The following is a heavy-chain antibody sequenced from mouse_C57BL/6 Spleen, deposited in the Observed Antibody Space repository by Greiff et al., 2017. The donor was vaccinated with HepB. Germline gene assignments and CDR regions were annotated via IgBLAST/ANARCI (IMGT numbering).Heavy chain of an antibody. CDR3: ARYDYEGGY. CDR2: ISSGGSYT. CDR1: GFTFSSYG. V-gene: IGHV5-6*02. Sequence: EVKLVESGGDLVKPGGSLKLSCAASGFTFSSYGMSWVRQTPDKRLEWVATISSGGSYTYYPDSVKGRFTISRDNAKNTLYLQMSSLKSEDTAMYYCARYDYEGGYWGQGTTLTVSS. J-gene: IGHJ2*01. D-gene: IGHD2-4*01.